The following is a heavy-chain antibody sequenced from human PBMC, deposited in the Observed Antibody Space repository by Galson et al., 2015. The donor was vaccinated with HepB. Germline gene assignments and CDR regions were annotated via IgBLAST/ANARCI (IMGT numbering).Heavy chain of an antibody. Sequence: SLRLSCAASGFTFTSYALTWVRQAPGKGLEWVSGISGNGDSTYYADSVKGRFTISRDNSKHTLYLQMNSLSAEDTAVYYCAKTMGGFGESWCYFDYWGQGTLVTVSS. CDR2: ISGNGDST. J-gene: IGHJ4*02. CDR3: AKTMGGFGESWCYFDY. V-gene: IGHV3-23*01. CDR1: GFTFTSYA. D-gene: IGHD3-10*01.